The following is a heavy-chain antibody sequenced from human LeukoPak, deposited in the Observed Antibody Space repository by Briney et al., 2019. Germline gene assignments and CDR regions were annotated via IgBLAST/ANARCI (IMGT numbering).Heavy chain of an antibody. CDR2: ISGSGGST. J-gene: IGHJ4*02. V-gene: IGHV3-23*01. D-gene: IGHD3-16*01. Sequence: SGGSLRLSCAASGFTFSSYAMSWVRQAPGKGLEWVSAISGSGGSTYYADSVEGRFTISRDNSKNTLYLQMNSLRAEDTAVYYCAKDRLAYSYAQPLDYWGQGTLVTVSS. CDR1: GFTFSSYA. CDR3: AKDRLAYSYAQPLDY.